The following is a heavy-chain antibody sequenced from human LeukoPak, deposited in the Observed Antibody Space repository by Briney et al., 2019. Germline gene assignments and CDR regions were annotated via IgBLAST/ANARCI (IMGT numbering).Heavy chain of an antibody. J-gene: IGHJ6*02. Sequence: GESLKISCKGSGYSFATYWIAWVRQMPGKGLEWMGIVYPGDSDTRYSPSFQGQVTISADKSIDTAYLQWSSLKASDTAMYFCARGGDRIISPIYYAMDVWGQGTTVTVSS. CDR1: GYSFATYW. V-gene: IGHV5-51*01. D-gene: IGHD3-10*01. CDR2: VYPGDSDT. CDR3: ARGGDRIISPIYYAMDV.